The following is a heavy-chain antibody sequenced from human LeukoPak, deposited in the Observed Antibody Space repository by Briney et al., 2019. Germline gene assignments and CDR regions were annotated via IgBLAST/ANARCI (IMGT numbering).Heavy chain of an antibody. V-gene: IGHV1-69*01. CDR2: IIPIFGTA. J-gene: IGHJ5*02. CDR1: GGTFSSYA. Sequence: ASVKVSCKASGGTFSSYAISWVRQAPGQGLEWMGGIIPIFGTANYAQKFQGRVTITADESTSTAYMELSSLRSEDTAVYYCARDGGFIAAAETYNWFDPWGQGTLVTVSS. CDR3: ARDGGFIAAAETYNWFDP. D-gene: IGHD6-13*01.